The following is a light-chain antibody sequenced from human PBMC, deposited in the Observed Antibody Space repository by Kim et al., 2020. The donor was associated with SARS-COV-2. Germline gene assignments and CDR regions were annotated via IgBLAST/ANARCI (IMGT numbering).Light chain of an antibody. J-gene: IGLJ2*01. CDR3: SSYTSSSTVV. CDR2: DVS. V-gene: IGLV2-14*03. Sequence: GPSITLSCTGTSSDVGGYNYVSWYQQHPGKAPKLMIYDVSNRPSGVSNRFSGSKSGNTASLTISGLQTEDEADYYCSSYTSSSTVVFGGGTQLTVL. CDR1: SSDVGGYNY.